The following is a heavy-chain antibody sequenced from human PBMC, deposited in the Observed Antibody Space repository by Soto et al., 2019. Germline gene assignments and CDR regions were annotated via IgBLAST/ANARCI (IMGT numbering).Heavy chain of an antibody. J-gene: IGHJ6*02. CDR1: GGSINSDY. CDR3: ARWLARGYYYGMDV. CDR2: IYYSGST. Sequence: SETLSLTCTVSGGSINSDYWTWIRQPPGKGLEWIGYIYYSGSTNYNPSLKSRVTISVDTSKNQFSLKLSSVTAADTAVYYCARWLARGYYYGMDVWGQGTTVTVSS. V-gene: IGHV4-59*01. D-gene: IGHD3-10*01.